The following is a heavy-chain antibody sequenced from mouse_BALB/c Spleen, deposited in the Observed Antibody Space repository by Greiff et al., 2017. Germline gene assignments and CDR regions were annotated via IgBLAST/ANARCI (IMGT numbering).Heavy chain of an antibody. J-gene: IGHJ4*01. D-gene: IGHD2-14*01. CDR2: INPYNGGT. Sequence: VHVKQSGPELVKPGASMKISCKASGYSFTGYTMNWVKQSHGKNLEWIGLINPYNGGTSYNQKFKGKATLTVDKSSSTAYMELLSLTSEDSAVYYCARGEVRRGNAMDYWGQGTSVTVSS. CDR3: ARGEVRRGNAMDY. CDR1: GYSFTGYT. V-gene: IGHV1-18*01.